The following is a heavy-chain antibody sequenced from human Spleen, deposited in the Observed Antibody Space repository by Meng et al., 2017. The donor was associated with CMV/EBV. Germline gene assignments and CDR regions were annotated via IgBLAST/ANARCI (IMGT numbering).Heavy chain of an antibody. V-gene: IGHV4-38-2*01. D-gene: IGHD1-26*01. J-gene: IGHJ3*02. CDR3: ARMSLIVGTIHDAFDI. CDR1: GYYISSGYY. Sequence: GSLRLSCSVSGYYISSGYYWGWIRQSPGKGLEWIGSIFHSGSTFYNPSLKSRVTISVDTSKNQFSLRMKSVTAADTAVYYCARMSLIVGTIHDAFDIWGQGTMVTVSS. CDR2: IFHSGST.